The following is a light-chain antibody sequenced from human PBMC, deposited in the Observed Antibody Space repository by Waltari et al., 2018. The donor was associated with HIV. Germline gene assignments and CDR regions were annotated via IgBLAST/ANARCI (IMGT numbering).Light chain of an antibody. CDR3: QQYDDLPRT. J-gene: IGKJ1*01. V-gene: IGKV1-33*01. CDR2: DAS. Sequence: DIQMTQSPSYLSASEGDRVTITCQASQDIRNYLNWFQQKPGKAPKFLIYDASNLETGVPSRFSGSGSGTEFTFTISSLQPEDIATYYCQQYDDLPRTFGQGTKVEIK. CDR1: QDIRNY.